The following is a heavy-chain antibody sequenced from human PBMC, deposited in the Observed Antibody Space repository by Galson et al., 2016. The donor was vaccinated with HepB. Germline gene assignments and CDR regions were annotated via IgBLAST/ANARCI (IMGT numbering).Heavy chain of an antibody. D-gene: IGHD3-22*01. CDR2: VNHRGST. CDR3: ARGADYYDSSCYYRADRPFLY. V-gene: IGHV4-34*01. Sequence: SETLSLTCAVYGGSFIGYYWSWIRQPPGKGLEWIGEVNHRGSTHYNPSLKSRVTISVDTSKNQFSLKLSSVSAADTAVYYCARGADYYDSSCYYRADRPFLYWSQGSLVTVSS. CDR1: GGSFIGYY. J-gene: IGHJ4*02.